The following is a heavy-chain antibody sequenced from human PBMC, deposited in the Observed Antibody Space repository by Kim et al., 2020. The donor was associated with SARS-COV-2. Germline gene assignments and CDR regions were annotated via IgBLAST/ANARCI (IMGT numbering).Heavy chain of an antibody. J-gene: IGHJ6*02. Sequence: ASVKVSCKASGYTFTSYYMHWVRQAPGQGLEWMGIINPSGGSTSYAQKFQGRVTMTRDTSTSTVYMELSSLRSEDTAVYYCARVWKSEGSGSYYSYYYYGMDVWGQGTTVTVSS. D-gene: IGHD3-10*01. CDR3: ARVWKSEGSGSYYSYYYYGMDV. V-gene: IGHV1-46*01. CDR2: INPSGGST. CDR1: GYTFTSYY.